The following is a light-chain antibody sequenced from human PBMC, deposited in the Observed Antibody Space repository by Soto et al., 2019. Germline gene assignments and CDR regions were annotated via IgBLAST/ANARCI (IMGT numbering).Light chain of an antibody. CDR1: QSLVYSDGDTY. V-gene: IGKV2-30*01. Sequence: AMKAQIQLSLPVTLGQTASISCSSSQSLVYSDGDTYLSWFKQRPGQSPRRLLSQVSNRDSGVPDRFSGSGSGTDFTLKISSVEADDVAVYYCMQNTHWPITFGQGTRLEI. CDR2: QVS. CDR3: MQNTHWPIT. J-gene: IGKJ5*01.